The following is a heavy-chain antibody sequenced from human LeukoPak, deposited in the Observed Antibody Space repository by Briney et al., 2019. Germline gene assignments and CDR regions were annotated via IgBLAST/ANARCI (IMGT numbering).Heavy chain of an antibody. CDR1: GFTFSSYA. J-gene: IGHJ3*02. CDR3: AKAGAGSSGWYGDAFDI. D-gene: IGHD6-19*01. CDR2: ISGSGGST. Sequence: GGSLRLSCAASGFTFSSYAMRWVRQAPGKGREGVSAISGSGGSTYYADSVKGRFTISRDNSKNTLYLQMNSLRAEDTAVYYCAKAGAGSSGWYGDAFDIWGQGTMVTVSS. V-gene: IGHV3-23*01.